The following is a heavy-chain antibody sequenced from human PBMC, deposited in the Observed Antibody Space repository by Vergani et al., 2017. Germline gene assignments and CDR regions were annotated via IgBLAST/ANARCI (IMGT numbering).Heavy chain of an antibody. CDR2: INPSGGST. D-gene: IGHD3-3*01. CDR3: ARVAHLRPYYDFWRAGDYYYMDV. Sequence: QVQLVQSGAEVKKPGASVKVSCKASGYTFTSYYMHWVRQAPGQGLEWMGIINPSGGSTSYAQKFQGRVTMTRDTSTSTVYMELSSLRSEETAVYYCARVAHLRPYYDFWRAGDYYYMDVWGKGTTVTVSS. CDR1: GYTFTSYY. J-gene: IGHJ6*03. V-gene: IGHV1-46*03.